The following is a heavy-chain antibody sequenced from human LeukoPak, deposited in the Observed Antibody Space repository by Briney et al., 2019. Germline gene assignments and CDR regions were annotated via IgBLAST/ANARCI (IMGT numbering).Heavy chain of an antibody. J-gene: IGHJ3*02. CDR2: IYSGGST. CDR1: GFTVSSNY. V-gene: IGHV3-66*01. CDR3: ARLTYYYDSSGYYEHAFDI. Sequence: GGSLRLSCAASGFTVSSNYMSWVRQAPGKGLEWVSVIYSGGSTYYADSVKGRFTISRDNSKNTLYLQMNSLRAEDTAVYYCARLTYYYDSSGYYEHAFDIWGQGTMVTVSS. D-gene: IGHD3-22*01.